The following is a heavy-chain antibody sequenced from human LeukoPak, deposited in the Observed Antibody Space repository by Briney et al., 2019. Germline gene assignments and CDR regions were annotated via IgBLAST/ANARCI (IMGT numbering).Heavy chain of an antibody. J-gene: IGHJ4*02. CDR1: GGSISSGDYY. V-gene: IGHV4-30-4*01. CDR2: IYYSGST. CDR3: ARLGTYPVVGY. Sequence: SETLSLTCTVSGGSISSGDYYWSWIRQPPGKGLEWIGYIYYSGSTYYNPSLKSRVTISIDTSKNQFSLKLSSVTAADTAVYYCARLGTYPVVGYWGQGTLVTVSS. D-gene: IGHD1-7*01.